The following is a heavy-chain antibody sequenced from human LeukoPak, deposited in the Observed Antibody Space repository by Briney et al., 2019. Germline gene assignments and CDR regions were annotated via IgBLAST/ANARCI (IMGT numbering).Heavy chain of an antibody. CDR1: GFTFSSYE. CDR2: ISSSGSTI. Sequence: GGSLRLSCAASGFTFSSYEMNWVRQAPGKGLEWVSYISSSGSTIYYADSVKGRFTISRDNAKDSLYLQMNSLRAEDTAVYYCARERLELDYWSQGTLVTVSS. V-gene: IGHV3-48*03. J-gene: IGHJ4*02. D-gene: IGHD1-1*01. CDR3: ARERLELDY.